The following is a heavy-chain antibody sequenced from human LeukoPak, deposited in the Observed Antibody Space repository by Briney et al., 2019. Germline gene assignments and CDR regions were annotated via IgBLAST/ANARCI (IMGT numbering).Heavy chain of an antibody. D-gene: IGHD1-26*01. Sequence: SETLSLTCTVSGGSISSGSYYWSWIRQPAGKGLEWIGRIYTSGSTNYNPSLKSRVTISVDTSKNQFSLKLGSVTAADTAVYYCARGQWELADWGQGTLVTVSS. CDR3: ARGQWELAD. CDR1: GGSISSGSYY. V-gene: IGHV4-61*02. CDR2: IYTSGST. J-gene: IGHJ4*02.